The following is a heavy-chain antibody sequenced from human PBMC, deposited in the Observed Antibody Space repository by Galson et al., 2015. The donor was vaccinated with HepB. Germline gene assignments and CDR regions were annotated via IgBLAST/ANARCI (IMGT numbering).Heavy chain of an antibody. J-gene: IGHJ4*02. CDR3: ARIQRVRGVIVHDY. Sequence: PALVKPTQTLTLPCTFSGFSLSTSGVGVGWLRQPPGKALEWLALIYWDDDKRYSPSLKSRLTITKDTSKNQVVLTMTNMDPVDTATYYCARIQRVRGVIVHDYWGQGTLVTVSS. CDR2: IYWDDDK. CDR1: GFSLSTSGVG. D-gene: IGHD3-10*01. V-gene: IGHV2-5*02.